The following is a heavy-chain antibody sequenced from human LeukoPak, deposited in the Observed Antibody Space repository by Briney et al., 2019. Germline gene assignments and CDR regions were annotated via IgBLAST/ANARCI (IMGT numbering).Heavy chain of an antibody. CDR1: GFSFTSYW. V-gene: IGHV3-74*01. D-gene: IGHD2-2*01. CDR3: VRSFRIPYCSRNSCYPTDFDF. J-gene: IGHJ4*01. Sequence: GGSLRLSCATSGFSFTSYWLHWVRQGPGKGPEWVSRINGNGQSTSYADSVKGRFIISRDNARNTLYLYMTGLRVEDSAVYFCVRSFRIPYCSRNSCYPTDFDFWGRGTLVTVSS. CDR2: INGNGQST.